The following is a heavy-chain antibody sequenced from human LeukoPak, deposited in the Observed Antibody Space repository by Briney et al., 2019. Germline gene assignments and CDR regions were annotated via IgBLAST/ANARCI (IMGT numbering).Heavy chain of an antibody. D-gene: IGHD3-10*01. V-gene: IGHV3-30-3*01. J-gene: IGHJ4*02. CDR2: ISYVGDNK. CDR3: ARDKKGPLVRGVIGLLQ. CDR1: GFTFSSYA. Sequence: GGSLRLSCAASGFTFSSYAMHWVRQAPGKGLEWVTVISYVGDNKYYADSVKGRFTISRDNSKNTLYLQMDSLRTEDTAVYYCARDKKGPLVRGVIGLLQWGQGTLVTVSS.